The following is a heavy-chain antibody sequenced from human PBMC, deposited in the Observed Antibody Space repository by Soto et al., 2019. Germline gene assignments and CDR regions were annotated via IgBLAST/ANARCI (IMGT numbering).Heavy chain of an antibody. J-gene: IGHJ5*02. Sequence: QVQLVQSGAEVKKPGASVKVSCKASGYTFTSYYMHWVRQAPGQGLEWMGIINPSGGSTSYAQKFQGRVTMTRDTSTSTVYMELSSMRSEDTAVYYYAREGVGFGEFPLYNWFDPWGQGTLVTVSS. CDR2: INPSGGST. CDR3: AREGVGFGEFPLYNWFDP. V-gene: IGHV1-46*01. CDR1: GYTFTSYY. D-gene: IGHD3-10*01.